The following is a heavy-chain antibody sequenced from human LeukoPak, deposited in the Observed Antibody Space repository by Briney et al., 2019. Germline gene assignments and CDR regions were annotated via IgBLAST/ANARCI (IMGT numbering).Heavy chain of an antibody. CDR2: IYHSGST. D-gene: IGHD5-24*01. CDR1: GYSISSGYY. V-gene: IGHV4-38-2*02. CDR3: ARFRDGYKIRWAYYFDY. J-gene: IGHJ4*02. Sequence: SETLSLTCTVSGYSISSGYYWGWIRQPPGKGLEWIGSIYHSGSTYYNPSLKSRVTISVDTSKNQFSLKLSSVTAADTAVYYCARFRDGYKIRWAYYFDYWGQGTLVTVSS.